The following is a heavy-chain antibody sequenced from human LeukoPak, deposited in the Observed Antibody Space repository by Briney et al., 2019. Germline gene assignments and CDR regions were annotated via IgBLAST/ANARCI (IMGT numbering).Heavy chain of an antibody. CDR3: AKGSSSSWYLFDY. CDR1: GFTVSSNY. J-gene: IGHJ4*02. CDR2: IYSGGST. V-gene: IGHV3-53*01. D-gene: IGHD6-13*01. Sequence: GGSLRLSCAASGFTVSSNYMSWVRQAPGKGLEWVSVIYSGGSTYYADSVKGRFTISRDNSKNTLYLQMNSLRAEDTAVYYCAKGSSSSWYLFDYWGQGTLVTVSS.